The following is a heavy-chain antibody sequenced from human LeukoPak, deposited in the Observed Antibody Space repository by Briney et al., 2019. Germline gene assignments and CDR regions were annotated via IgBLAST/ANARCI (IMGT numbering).Heavy chain of an antibody. Sequence: GGSLRFSCAASGFTFTTYWMTWVRQAPGKGLEWVANIKQDGSEKYYVDSVKGRFTISRDNAKNSLYLQMNSLRAEDTAVYYCARDSSTFFDIWGQGTMVTVSS. D-gene: IGHD2/OR15-2a*01. J-gene: IGHJ3*02. V-gene: IGHV3-7*01. CDR3: ARDSSTFFDI. CDR2: IKQDGSEK. CDR1: GFTFTTYW.